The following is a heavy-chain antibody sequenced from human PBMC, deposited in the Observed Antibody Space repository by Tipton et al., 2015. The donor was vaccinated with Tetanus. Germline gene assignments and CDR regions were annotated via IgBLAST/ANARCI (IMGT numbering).Heavy chain of an antibody. Sequence: TLSLTCTVSGGSISSYYWTWIRQPPGRGLEWIGYVHYSGSTNYSPSLRSRVTLSVDTSKNQFSLKLSPVTAADTAVYYCARIGCLQQNKPAFDIWGQGTVVTVSS. D-gene: IGHD6-19*01. V-gene: IGHV4-59*01. CDR1: GGSISSYY. CDR3: ARIGCLQQNKPAFDI. CDR2: VHYSGST. J-gene: IGHJ3*02.